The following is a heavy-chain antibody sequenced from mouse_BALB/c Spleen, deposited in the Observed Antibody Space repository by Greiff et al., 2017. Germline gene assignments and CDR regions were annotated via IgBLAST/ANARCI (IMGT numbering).Heavy chain of an antibody. CDR3: ARSGNWDGFAY. CDR2: ISSGSSTI. CDR1: GFTFSSFG. D-gene: IGHD4-1*01. Sequence: DVQLVESGGGLVQPGGSRKLSCAASGFTFSSFGMHWVRQAPEKGLEWVAYISSGSSTIYYADTVKGRFTISRDNPKNTLFLQMTSLRSEDTAMYYCARSGNWDGFAYWGQGTLVTVSA. J-gene: IGHJ3*01. V-gene: IGHV5-17*02.